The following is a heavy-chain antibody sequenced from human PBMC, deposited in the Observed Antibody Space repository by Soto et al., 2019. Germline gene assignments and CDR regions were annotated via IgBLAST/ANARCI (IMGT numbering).Heavy chain of an antibody. CDR2: IIPILGIA. D-gene: IGHD6-19*01. CDR3: ARGVVGIAVAGIYPFDY. Sequence: QVQLVQSGAEVKKPGSSVKVSCKASGGTFSSYTISWVRQAPGQGLEWMGRIIPILGIANYAQKFQGRVTITADKSTSTAYMELSSLRSEDTAVYYCARGVVGIAVAGIYPFDYWGQGTLVTVSS. J-gene: IGHJ4*02. CDR1: GGTFSSYT. V-gene: IGHV1-69*02.